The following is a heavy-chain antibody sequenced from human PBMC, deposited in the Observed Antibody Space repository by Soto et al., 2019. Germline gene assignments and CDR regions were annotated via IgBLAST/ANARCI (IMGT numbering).Heavy chain of an antibody. D-gene: IGHD2-2*01. CDR2: IYYTGVT. CDR3: ARGGSSTANWLDP. V-gene: IGHV4-31*03. Sequence: SETLSLTCTVSGASLHIGGYYWAWIRQNPGKGLEWIGYIYYTGVTYYNPSLGSRVNISVDTSKNQFSLELTSVTAADTAVYYCARGGSSTANWLDPWGQGLLVTVSS. J-gene: IGHJ5*02. CDR1: GASLHIGGYY.